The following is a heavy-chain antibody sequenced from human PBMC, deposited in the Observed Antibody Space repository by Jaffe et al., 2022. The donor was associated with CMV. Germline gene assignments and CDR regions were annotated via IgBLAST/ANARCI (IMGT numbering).Heavy chain of an antibody. CDR1: GGSFSGYY. Sequence: QVQLQQWGAGLLKPSETLSLTCAVYGGSFSGYYWSWIRQPPGKGLEWIGEINHSGSTNYNPSLKSRVTISVDTSKNQFSLKLSSVTAADTAVYYCARGRNRVPNYYGSGSYYLGHRWFDPWGQGTLVTVSS. D-gene: IGHD3-10*01. CDR3: ARGRNRVPNYYGSGSYYLGHRWFDP. V-gene: IGHV4-34*01. J-gene: IGHJ5*02. CDR2: INHSGST.